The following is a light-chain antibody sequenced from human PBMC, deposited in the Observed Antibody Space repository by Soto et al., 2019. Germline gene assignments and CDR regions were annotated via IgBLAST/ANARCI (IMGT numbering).Light chain of an antibody. CDR1: QTITTY. Sequence: DLQVTQSPSSLSASVGDTVTITCRTSQTITTYLSWYQQKAGKAPNLLIYSASILQRGVSSRFSGSGSGTAFTLTISSLQPEDVATYYCHQSYSHPETFGQGTKVEIK. CDR3: HQSYSHPET. CDR2: SAS. J-gene: IGKJ1*01. V-gene: IGKV1-39*01.